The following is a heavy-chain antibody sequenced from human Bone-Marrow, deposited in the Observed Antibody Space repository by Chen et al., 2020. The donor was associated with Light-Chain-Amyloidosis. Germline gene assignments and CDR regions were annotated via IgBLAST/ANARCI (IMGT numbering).Heavy chain of an antibody. V-gene: IGHV3-48*03. CDR2: ISSSCSTI. CDR3: ARAKTGYSSGWLMGVVPDY. D-gene: IGHD6-19*01. CDR1: GFTFSSYE. Sequence: EVQLVESGGGLVQPGGSLRLSCAASGFTFSSYEMNWVRQAPGKGLEGVSYISSSCSTIYYADSVKGRFTISRDNAKNSLYLQMNSLRAEDTAVYYCARAKTGYSSGWLMGVVPDYWVQGTLVTVSS. J-gene: IGHJ4*02.